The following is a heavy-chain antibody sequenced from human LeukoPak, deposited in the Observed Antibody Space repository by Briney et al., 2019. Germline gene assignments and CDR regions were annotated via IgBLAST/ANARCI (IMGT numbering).Heavy chain of an antibody. Sequence: GASVKVSCKASGYTFTGYYTHWVRQAPGQGLEWMGWINPNSGGTNYAQKFQGRVTMTRDTSISTAYMELSRLRSDDTAVYYCARTFPYDFWSGYSPYFDYWGQGTLVTVSS. J-gene: IGHJ4*02. CDR3: ARTFPYDFWSGYSPYFDY. CDR2: INPNSGGT. D-gene: IGHD3-3*01. V-gene: IGHV1-2*02. CDR1: GYTFTGYY.